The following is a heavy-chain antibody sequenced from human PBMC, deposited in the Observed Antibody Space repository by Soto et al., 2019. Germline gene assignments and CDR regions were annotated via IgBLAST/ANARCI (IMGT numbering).Heavy chain of an antibody. V-gene: IGHV4-4*02. CDR2: VYHTGDT. CDR3: AREIVTAGGNNYFDP. Sequence: SETLSLTCGVSGGTVASSHWWSWVRQSPGRGLEWIGNVYHTGDTNFSPSLQSRVTFSVDKSNNQFSLRLTSVTAADTAVYFCAREIVTAGGNNYFDPWGPGTLVTVSS. J-gene: IGHJ5*02. CDR1: GGTVASSHW. D-gene: IGHD2-21*02.